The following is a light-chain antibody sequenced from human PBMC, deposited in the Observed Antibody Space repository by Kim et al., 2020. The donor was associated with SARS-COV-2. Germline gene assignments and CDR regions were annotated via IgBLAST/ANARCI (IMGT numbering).Light chain of an antibody. J-gene: IGLJ3*02. CDR2: RNN. CDR3: SAWDSSLSAWV. V-gene: IGLV10-54*01. CDR1: SNNVGNEG. Sequence: QAGLTQPPSVSKGLRQTATLTCTGNSNNVGNEGVVWLQQHQGHPPKLLSYRNNNRPSGISERLSASRSGNAASLTITGLQPEYEADYYCSAWDSSLSAWVFGGGTQLTVL.